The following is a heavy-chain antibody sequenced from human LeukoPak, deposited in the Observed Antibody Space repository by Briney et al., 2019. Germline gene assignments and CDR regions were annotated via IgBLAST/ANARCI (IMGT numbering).Heavy chain of an antibody. J-gene: IGHJ4*02. CDR1: GGSISSSNW. D-gene: IGHD3-10*01. Sequence: SETLSLTCTVSGGSISSSNWWSWVRQPPGKGLEWIGEIYHSGSTNYNPSLKSRVTISVDTSKNQFSLKLSSVTAADTAVYYCARDRGVDYWGQGTLVTVSS. CDR3: ARDRGVDY. CDR2: IYHSGST. V-gene: IGHV4-4*02.